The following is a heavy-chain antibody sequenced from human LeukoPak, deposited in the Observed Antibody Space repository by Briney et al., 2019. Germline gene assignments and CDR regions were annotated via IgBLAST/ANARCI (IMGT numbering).Heavy chain of an antibody. V-gene: IGHV1-2*04. CDR1: GGTFSSYA. CDR2: INPNSGGT. D-gene: IGHD2-2*01. Sequence: ASVKVSCKASGGTFSSYAISWVRQAPGQGLEWMGWINPNSGGTNYAQKFQGWVTMTRDTSISTAYMELSRLRSDDTAVYYCAREVSPIVVVPAAMGEYYYYGMDVWGQGTTVTVSS. CDR3: AREVSPIVVVPAAMGEYYYYGMDV. J-gene: IGHJ6*02.